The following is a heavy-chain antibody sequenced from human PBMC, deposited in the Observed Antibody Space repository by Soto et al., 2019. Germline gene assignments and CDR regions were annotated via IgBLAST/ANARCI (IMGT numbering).Heavy chain of an antibody. CDR2: IYYSGST. Sequence: PSETLSLTCTDSGGSISSSSYYWGWIRQPPGMGLEWIGSIYYSGSTYYNPSLKSRVTISVDTSKNQFSLKLSSVTAADTAVYYCATLGATYYYYGMDVWGQGTTVTVSS. CDR3: ATLGATYYYYGMDV. CDR1: GGSISSSSYY. V-gene: IGHV4-39*01. D-gene: IGHD1-26*01. J-gene: IGHJ6*02.